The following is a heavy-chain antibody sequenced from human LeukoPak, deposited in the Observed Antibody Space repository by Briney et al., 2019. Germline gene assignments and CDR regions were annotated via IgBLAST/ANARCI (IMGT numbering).Heavy chain of an antibody. D-gene: IGHD3-3*02. CDR3: ATGIFCATTTCPGYGNYYYFMDV. V-gene: IGHV1-24*01. Sequence: GASVKVSCKVSGDTVTEFAMHWVRQGPGKGLEWLGGFDPQHGAKIYAQNFQGRVTMTEDRPSNTAYMDLSSLGADDTAVYYCATGIFCATTTCPGYGNYYYFMDVWGEGTTVTV. CDR1: GDTVTEFA. CDR2: FDPQHGAK. J-gene: IGHJ6*03.